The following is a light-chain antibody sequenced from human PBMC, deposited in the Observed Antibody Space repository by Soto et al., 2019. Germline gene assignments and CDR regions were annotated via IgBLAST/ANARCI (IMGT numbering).Light chain of an antibody. J-gene: IGKJ4*02. V-gene: IGKV3-20*01. Sequence: EIVFTQSPDTLSLSPGERATLSCRASQSVTSKYLAWYQQKPGQAPRLLIHGASNRATGIPDRFSGSGSGTDFTLTISXLEPEDFALYYCQQYGSSVQFGGGTKVDIK. CDR1: QSVTSKY. CDR2: GAS. CDR3: QQYGSSVQ.